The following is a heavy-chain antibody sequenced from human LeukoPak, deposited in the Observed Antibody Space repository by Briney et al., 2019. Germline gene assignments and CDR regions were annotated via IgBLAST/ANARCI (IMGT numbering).Heavy chain of an antibody. CDR3: ATISGWSSFDY. D-gene: IGHD6-19*01. CDR2: IIPIFGTA. CDR1: GGTFSSYA. V-gene: IGHV1-69*06. J-gene: IGHJ4*02. Sequence: ASVKVSCKASGGTFSSYAISWVRQAPGQGLEWMGGIIPIFGTANYAQKFQGRVTMTEDTSTDTAYMELSSLRSEDTAVYYCATISGWSSFDYWGQGTLVTVSS.